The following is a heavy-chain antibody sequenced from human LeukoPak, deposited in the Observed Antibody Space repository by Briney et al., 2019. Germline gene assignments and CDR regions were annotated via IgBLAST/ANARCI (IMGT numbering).Heavy chain of an antibody. Sequence: SETLSLTCAVYGGSFSGYYWSWIRQPPGKGLEWIGEINHSGSTNYNPSLKSRVTISVDTSKNQFSLKLSSVTAADTAVYYCARPGCSSTSCAWFDPWGRGTLVTVSS. CDR2: INHSGST. D-gene: IGHD2-2*01. CDR1: GGSFSGYY. CDR3: ARPGCSSTSCAWFDP. J-gene: IGHJ5*02. V-gene: IGHV4-34*01.